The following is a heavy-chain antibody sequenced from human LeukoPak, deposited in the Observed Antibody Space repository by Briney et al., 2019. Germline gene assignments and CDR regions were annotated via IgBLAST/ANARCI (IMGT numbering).Heavy chain of an antibody. D-gene: IGHD3-3*01. CDR2: ISAYNGNT. J-gene: IGHJ5*02. V-gene: IGHV1-18*01. CDR3: ARGQGPIYDFWSGYYFLSGRHQRYNWFDP. CDR1: GYTFTSYG. Sequence: VASVKVSCKASGYTFTSYGISWVRQAPGQGLEWMGWISAYNGNTNYAQKLQGRVTMTTDTSTSTAYMELRSLRSDDTAVYYCARGQGPIYDFWSGYYFLSGRHQRYNWFDPWGQGTLVTVSS.